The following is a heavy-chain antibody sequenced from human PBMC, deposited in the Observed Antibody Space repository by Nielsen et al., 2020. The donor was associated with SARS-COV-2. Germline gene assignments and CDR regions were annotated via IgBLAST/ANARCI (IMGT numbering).Heavy chain of an antibody. V-gene: IGHV4-4*02. CDR2: ISHTGST. J-gene: IGHJ6*03. Sequence: SETLSLTCAVSGASISSNTWWSWVRQPPGQGLEWVGEISHTGSTNYNPSLKSRVTMSVDKSKNQFSLKLSSVTAADTAVYYCARRNIVVVPAPILGLGPYFSCYYMDVWGKGTTVTVSS. D-gene: IGHD2-2*02. CDR1: GASISSNTW. CDR3: ARRNIVVVPAPILGLGPYFSCYYMDV.